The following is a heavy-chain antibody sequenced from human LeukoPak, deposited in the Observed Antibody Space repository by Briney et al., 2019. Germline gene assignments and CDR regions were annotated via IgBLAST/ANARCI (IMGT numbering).Heavy chain of an antibody. CDR2: IYPGDSDT. Sequence: GESLKISCKGSGYSFTSYWIGWVRQMPGKGLERMGIIYPGDSDTRYSPSFQGQVTISADKSISTAYLQWSSLKASDTAMYYCARQSHCYDSSGSVDYWGQGTLVTVSS. J-gene: IGHJ4*02. CDR3: ARQSHCYDSSGSVDY. D-gene: IGHD3-22*01. V-gene: IGHV5-51*01. CDR1: GYSFTSYW.